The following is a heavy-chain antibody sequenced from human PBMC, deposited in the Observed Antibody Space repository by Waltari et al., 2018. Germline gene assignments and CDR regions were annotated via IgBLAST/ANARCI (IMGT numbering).Heavy chain of an antibody. V-gene: IGHV1-2*02. CDR2: INPHNGVT. J-gene: IGHJ4*02. CDR1: GYTFTGFF. CDR3: ARIPYDVAVTGDTDY. D-gene: IGHD4-17*01. Sequence: QVDLVQSATEVKQPGASVKVSCKASGYTFTGFFLHWVRQARGQGLEWMGWINPHNGVTKFAQRCKERVTWTRDRSINTGYMEMTRLRYDDTAGYYCARIPYDVAVTGDTDYWGQGTLVTVSS.